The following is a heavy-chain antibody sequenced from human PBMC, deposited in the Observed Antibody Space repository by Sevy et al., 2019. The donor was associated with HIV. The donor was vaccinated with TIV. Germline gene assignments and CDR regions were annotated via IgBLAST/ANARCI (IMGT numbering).Heavy chain of an antibody. D-gene: IGHD2-2*01. CDR3: ARARLLPAASFDY. J-gene: IGHJ4*02. CDR1: GFTFSDYY. V-gene: IGHV3-11*06. Sequence: GGCLRLSCAASGFTFSDYYMSWIRQAPGKGLEWVSYISSSSSYTNYADSVKGRFTISRDNAKNSLYLQMNSLRAEDTAVYYCARARLLPAASFDYWGQGTLVTVSS. CDR2: ISSSSSYT.